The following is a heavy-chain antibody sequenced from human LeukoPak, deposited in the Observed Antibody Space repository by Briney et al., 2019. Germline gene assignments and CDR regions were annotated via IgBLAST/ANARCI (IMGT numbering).Heavy chain of an antibody. CDR2: ISDDGRRK. CDR3: AKRHSDYGDYVSYFDY. D-gene: IGHD4-17*01. J-gene: IGHJ4*02. V-gene: IGHV3-30*18. Sequence: GGSLRLSCAASGFSFISYGMQWVRQAPGKGLEWVGVISDDGRRKDYADSVKGRFTISRDNSKDTLYLQMNSLRAEDTAVYYCAKRHSDYGDYVSYFDYWGQGTLVTVSS. CDR1: GFSFISYG.